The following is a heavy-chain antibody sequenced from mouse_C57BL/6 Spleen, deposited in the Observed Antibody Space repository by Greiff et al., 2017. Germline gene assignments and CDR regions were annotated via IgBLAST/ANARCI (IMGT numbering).Heavy chain of an antibody. CDR1: GFNIKDYY. CDR3: ARSGDYEGDY. CDR2: IDPEDGET. V-gene: IGHV14-2*01. D-gene: IGHD2-4*01. J-gene: IGHJ4*01. Sequence: VQLQQSGAELVKPGASVKLSCTASGFNIKDYYMHWVKQRTEQGLEWIGRIDPEDGETKYAAKFQGKATITADTSSNTAYLQLSSLTSEDTAVYYCARSGDYEGDYWGQGTSLTVSS.